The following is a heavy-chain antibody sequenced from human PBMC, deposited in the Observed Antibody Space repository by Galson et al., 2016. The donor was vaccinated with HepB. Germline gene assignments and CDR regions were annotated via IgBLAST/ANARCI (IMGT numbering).Heavy chain of an antibody. CDR1: GYRFTQYS. Sequence: SVKVSCKAFGYRFTQYSMNWVRQAPGQGLEWMGQINTIIEETTYGQGCTGRCVFSLDTSVSTAYLEISSLKAEDTGVYFCTASGNFDNMDVWGQGTTVTVSS. CDR3: TASGNFDNMDV. V-gene: IGHV7-4-1*02. CDR2: INTIIEET. D-gene: IGHD3-9*01. J-gene: IGHJ6*02.